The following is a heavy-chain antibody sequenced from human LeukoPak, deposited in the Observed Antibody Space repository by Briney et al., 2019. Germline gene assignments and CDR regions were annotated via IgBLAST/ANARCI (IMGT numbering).Heavy chain of an antibody. CDR2: ISAYNGNT. CDR3: ARDSLHSIAAAGFDYYYYGMDV. D-gene: IGHD6-13*01. CDR1: GYTFTSYG. J-gene: IGHJ6*02. Sequence: ASVKVSCKASGYTFTSYGISWVRQAPGQGLEWMGWISAYNGNTNYAQKLQGRVTMTTDTSTSTAYMELRSLRSDDTAVYYCARDSLHSIAAAGFDYYYYGMDVWGQGTRVTVSS. V-gene: IGHV1-18*01.